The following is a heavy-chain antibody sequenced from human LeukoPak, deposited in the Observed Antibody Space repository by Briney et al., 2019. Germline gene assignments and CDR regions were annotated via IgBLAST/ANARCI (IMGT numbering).Heavy chain of an antibody. CDR1: GFTFSSYA. Sequence: GGSLRLSCAASGFTFSSYAMSWVRQAPGKGLEWVSAISGSGGSTYYADSVKGRFTISRDNSKSTLYLQMNSLRGEDRAVYYCAKDEDESITGGNWFDPWGQGTLVTVSS. V-gene: IGHV3-23*01. CDR3: AKDEDESITGGNWFDP. J-gene: IGHJ5*02. D-gene: IGHD1-14*01. CDR2: ISGSGGST.